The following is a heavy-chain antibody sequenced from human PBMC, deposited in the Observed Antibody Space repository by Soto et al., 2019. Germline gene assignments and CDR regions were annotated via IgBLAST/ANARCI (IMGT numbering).Heavy chain of an antibody. CDR1: GGSISSYY. CDR3: ARGDPLLWFGEKVYYGMDV. J-gene: IGHJ6*02. D-gene: IGHD3-10*01. V-gene: IGHV4-59*01. Sequence: QVQLQESGPGLVKPSETLSLTCTVSGGSISSYYWSWIRQPPGKGLEWIGYIYYSGSSNYNPSLKRPVTISVDTSKNQFSLKLSSVTAADTAVYYCARGDPLLWFGEKVYYGMDVWGQGTTVTVSS. CDR2: IYYSGSS.